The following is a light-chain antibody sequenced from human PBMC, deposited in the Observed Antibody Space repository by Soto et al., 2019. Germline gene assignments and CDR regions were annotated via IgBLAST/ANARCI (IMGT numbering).Light chain of an antibody. CDR2: GAS. CDR3: QQYGSSFTWT. J-gene: IGKJ1*01. V-gene: IGKV3-15*01. CDR1: QSVSSN. Sequence: EIVVTQSPATLSVSPGERATLSCRASQSVSSNLGWYQQKPGQAPRLLIYGASTRATGIPARFSGSGSGTDFTLTISRLEPEDFAVYYCQQYGSSFTWTFGQGTKVDIK.